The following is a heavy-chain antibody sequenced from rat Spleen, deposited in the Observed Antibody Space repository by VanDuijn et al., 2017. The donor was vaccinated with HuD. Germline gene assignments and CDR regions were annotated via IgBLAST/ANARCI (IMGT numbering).Heavy chain of an antibody. V-gene: IGHV5-25*01. Sequence: EVQLVESGGGLVQPGGSLQVSCAASGFIFNNYDMAWVRQTPTKGLEWVASISPSGGGTYYRDSVKGRFTVSRDNRKSTLYLQMDSLRSEDTATYYCARRHYGYTDYFDSWGQGVMVTVSS. CDR1: GFIFNNYD. D-gene: IGHD1-11*01. CDR3: ARRHYGYTDYFDS. CDR2: ISPSGGGT. J-gene: IGHJ2*01.